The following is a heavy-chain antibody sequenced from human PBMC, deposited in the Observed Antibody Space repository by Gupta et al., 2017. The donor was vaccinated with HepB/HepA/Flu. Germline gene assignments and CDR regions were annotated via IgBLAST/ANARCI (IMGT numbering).Heavy chain of an antibody. V-gene: IGHV3-11*01. Sequence: SYVIWVRQAPGKGPEWISYISSSSLSIYYADSVKGRFTISRDNAKNALYLQMSSLTADDTAVYYCARSRYSTSWLHFDYWGQGTLVTVSS. CDR3: ARSRYSTSWLHFDY. J-gene: IGHJ4*02. D-gene: IGHD6-13*01. CDR1: SY. CDR2: ISSSSLSI.